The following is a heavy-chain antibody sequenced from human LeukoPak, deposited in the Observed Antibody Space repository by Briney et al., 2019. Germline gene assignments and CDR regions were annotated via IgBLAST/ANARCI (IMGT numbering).Heavy chain of an antibody. D-gene: IGHD4-17*01. CDR3: AREGGTVNFDY. CDR1: GSTFSSYG. J-gene: IGHJ4*02. Sequence: GGSLRLSCAASGSTFSSYGMYWVRQAPGKGLEWVAVISYDGSNKYYADSVKGRFTISRDNSKNTLYLQMNSLRAEDTAVYYCAREGGTVNFDYWGQGTLVTVSS. V-gene: IGHV3-30*19. CDR2: ISYDGSNK.